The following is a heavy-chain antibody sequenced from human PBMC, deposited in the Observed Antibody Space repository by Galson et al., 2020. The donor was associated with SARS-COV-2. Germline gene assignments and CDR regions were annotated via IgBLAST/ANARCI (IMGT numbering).Heavy chain of an antibody. D-gene: IGHD3-10*01. J-gene: IGHJ6*03. CDR3: ARESAVQGGYYMDV. CDR1: GFTFSNYW. CDR2: IHRDGSAT. Sequence: GGSQRLSCVASGFTFSNYWMHWVRQAPGKGLVWVSRIHRDGSATIYADSVKGRFTISRDNAKNTLNLEMISLRAEDTAVYYCARESAVQGGYYMDVWGKGTTVTVSS. V-gene: IGHV3-74*01.